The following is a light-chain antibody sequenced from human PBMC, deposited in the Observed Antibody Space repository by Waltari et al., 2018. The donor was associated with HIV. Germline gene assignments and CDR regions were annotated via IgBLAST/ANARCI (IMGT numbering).Light chain of an antibody. V-gene: IGLV1-44*01. Sequence: QSVLTQPPSASGTPGQRVTISCSGSSANIGSRTVSWYQQLPGTAPKLLIYSNNRRPSGVPDRCSGSKSGTSAALAISGLQSEDEADYYCATWDDSLNGYVLGAGTRVTVL. J-gene: IGLJ1*01. CDR2: SNN. CDR1: SANIGSRT. CDR3: ATWDDSLNGYV.